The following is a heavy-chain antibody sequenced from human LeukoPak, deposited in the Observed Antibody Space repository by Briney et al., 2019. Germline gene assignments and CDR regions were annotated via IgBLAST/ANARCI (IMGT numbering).Heavy chain of an antibody. J-gene: IGHJ6*03. V-gene: IGHV4-34*01. Sequence: SETLSLTCAVYGGSFSGYYWSWIRQPPGKGLEWIGEINHSGSTNYNPSLKSRVTISVDTSKNQFSLKLSSVTAADTAVYYCARQQYCSSTSCSYYYYMDVWGKGTTVTVSS. CDR1: GGSFSGYY. CDR2: INHSGST. D-gene: IGHD2-2*01. CDR3: ARQQYCSSTSCSYYYYMDV.